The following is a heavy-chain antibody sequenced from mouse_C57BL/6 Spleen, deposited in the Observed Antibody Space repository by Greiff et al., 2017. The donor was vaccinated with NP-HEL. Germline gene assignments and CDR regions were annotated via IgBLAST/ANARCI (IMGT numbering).Heavy chain of an antibody. CDR1: GFTFSDYG. D-gene: IGHD1-1*01. Sequence: EVHLVESGGGLVKPGGSLKLSCAASGFTFSDYGMHWVRQAPEKGLEWVAYISSGSSTIYYADTVKGRFTISRDNAKNTLFLQMTSLRSEDTAMYYCARPNYYGSSYEWYFDVWGTGTTVTVSS. CDR2: ISSGSSTI. V-gene: IGHV5-17*01. J-gene: IGHJ1*03. CDR3: ARPNYYGSSYEWYFDV.